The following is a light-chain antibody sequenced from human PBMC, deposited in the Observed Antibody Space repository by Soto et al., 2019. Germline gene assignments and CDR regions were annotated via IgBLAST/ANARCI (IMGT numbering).Light chain of an antibody. CDR1: QTILYSSNNNNY. J-gene: IGKJ4*01. Sequence: IERIQSSDSLAVSLNERATTHCKSSQTILYSSNNNNYLAWYQQKPGQAPRLLIYDASSRATGIPDRFSGGGSGTDFTLTISSLEPEDFAVYYCQQFSSYTLTFGGGTKVDIK. CDR2: DAS. CDR3: QQFSSYTLT. V-gene: IGKV4-1*01.